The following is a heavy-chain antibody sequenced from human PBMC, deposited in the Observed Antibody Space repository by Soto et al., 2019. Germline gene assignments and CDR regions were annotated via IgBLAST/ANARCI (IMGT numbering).Heavy chain of an antibody. CDR1: GFTFSNYA. CDR3: AKEGASSWYFFDY. Sequence: EVQLWECGENLVQPGGSLRLSCAASGFTFSNYAMNWVRQPPGKGLEWVSTISGSGGGAYYADSVKGRFTISRDNSKNTLYLQMNSLRGEDTAVYYCAKEGASSWYFFDYWGQGTLVTVSS. CDR2: ISGSGGGA. V-gene: IGHV3-23*01. D-gene: IGHD6-13*01. J-gene: IGHJ4*02.